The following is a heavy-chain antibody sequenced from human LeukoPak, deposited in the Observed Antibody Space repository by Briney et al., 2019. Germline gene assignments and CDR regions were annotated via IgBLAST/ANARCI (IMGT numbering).Heavy chain of an antibody. J-gene: IGHJ5*02. CDR2: IYYSGST. Sequence: SETLSLTCTVSGVSISSSSYYWGWIRQPPGKGLEWIGSIYYSGSTYYNPSLKSRVTISVDTSKNQFSLKLSSVTAADTAVYYCARRDRDSSSSVWFDPWGQGTLVTVSS. D-gene: IGHD6-6*01. CDR1: GVSISSSSYY. V-gene: IGHV4-39*01. CDR3: ARRDRDSSSSVWFDP.